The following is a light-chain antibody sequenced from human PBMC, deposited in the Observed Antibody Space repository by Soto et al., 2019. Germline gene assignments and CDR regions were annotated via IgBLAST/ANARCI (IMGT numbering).Light chain of an antibody. CDR1: ISDVGGYNY. CDR3: CSYAGSYTYV. J-gene: IGLJ1*01. V-gene: IGLV2-11*01. Sequence: QSALTQPRSVSGSPVQSVTISCTGTISDVGGYNYVSWYQQHPGKAPKLMIYDVSKRPSGVPDRFSGSKSGNTASLTISGLQAEDEADYYCCSYAGSYTYVFGTGTKVTVL. CDR2: DVS.